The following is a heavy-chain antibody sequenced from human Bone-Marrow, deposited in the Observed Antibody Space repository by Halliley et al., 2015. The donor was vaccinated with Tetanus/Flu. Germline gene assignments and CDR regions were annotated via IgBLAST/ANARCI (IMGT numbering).Heavy chain of an antibody. V-gene: IGHV4-59*01. CDR1: GGSISSYY. CDR3: ARSGVEVVLDH. CDR2: IYSSGST. Sequence: LSLTCTVSGGSISSYYWSWIRQPPGKGLEWIGFIYSSGSTNYNPSLKSRVTISVDTSKNQFSLKLSSVTAADTAVYYCARSGVEVVLDHWGQGTLVSVSS. D-gene: IGHD2-8*01. J-gene: IGHJ4*02.